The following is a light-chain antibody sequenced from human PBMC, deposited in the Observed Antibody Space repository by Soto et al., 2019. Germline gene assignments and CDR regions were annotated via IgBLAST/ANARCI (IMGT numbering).Light chain of an antibody. V-gene: IGLV2-14*01. CDR1: FNDVGAHNY. CDR2: EVS. J-gene: IGLJ1*01. CDR3: SSYTTISTYV. Sequence: QSALTQPASVSGSPGQSTIISCTGTFNDVGAHNYVSWYQQHPGKAPKLVIYEVSNRPSGISNRFSGFKAGNTASLTISGLQAEDEADYYCSSYTTISTYVFGTGTKVTVL.